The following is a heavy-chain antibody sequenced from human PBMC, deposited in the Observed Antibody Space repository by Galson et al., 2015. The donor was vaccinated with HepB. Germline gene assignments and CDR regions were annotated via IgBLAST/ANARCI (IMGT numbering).Heavy chain of an antibody. CDR2: ISYDGSNK. CDR3: ARDGGGNYYGSGSYYNVPRIDYYYGMDV. Sequence: SLRLSCEASGFTFSSYAMHWVRQAPGKGLEWVAVISYDGSNKYYADSVKGRFTISRDNSKNTLYLQMNSLRAEDAAVYYCARDGGGNYYGSGSYYNVPRIDYYYGMDVWGQGTTVTVSS. CDR1: GFTFSSYA. J-gene: IGHJ6*02. D-gene: IGHD3-10*01. V-gene: IGHV3-30-3*01.